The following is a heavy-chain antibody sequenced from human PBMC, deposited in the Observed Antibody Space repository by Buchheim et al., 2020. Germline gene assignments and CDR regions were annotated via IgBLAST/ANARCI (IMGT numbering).Heavy chain of an antibody. Sequence: QVQLVESGGGVVQPGRSLRLSCAASGFTFSSYGMHWVRQAPGKGLEWVAVIWYDGSNKYYADSVKGRFTISRDNSTNTLYLQMNSLRAEDTAVYYCARGTYYYDSSGYYSVGPYYYGMDVWGQGTT. V-gene: IGHV3-33*01. CDR3: ARGTYYYDSSGYYSVGPYYYGMDV. CDR1: GFTFSSYG. CDR2: IWYDGSNK. J-gene: IGHJ6*02. D-gene: IGHD3-22*01.